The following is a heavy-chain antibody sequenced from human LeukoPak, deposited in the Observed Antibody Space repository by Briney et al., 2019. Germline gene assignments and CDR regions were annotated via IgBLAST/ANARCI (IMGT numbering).Heavy chain of an antibody. CDR3: AREHSSSWYD. V-gene: IGHV3-48*04. J-gene: IGHJ4*02. Sequence: GGSLRLSCTASGFTFTTYTMNWVRQAPGKGLEWVSSISSSGSTIYYADSVKGRFTISRDNAKNSLYLQMNSLRAEDTAVYYCAREHSSSWYDWGQGTLVTVSS. D-gene: IGHD6-13*01. CDR1: GFTFTTYT. CDR2: ISSSGSTI.